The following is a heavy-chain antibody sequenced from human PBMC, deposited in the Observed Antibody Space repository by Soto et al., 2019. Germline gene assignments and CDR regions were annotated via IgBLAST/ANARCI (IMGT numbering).Heavy chain of an antibody. CDR1: GFTFSSYG. CDR3: AKEFGFYYDILTGYAGFDY. D-gene: IGHD3-9*01. Sequence: QVQLVESGGGVVQPGRSLRLSCAASGFTFSSYGMHWVRQAPGKGLEWVAVMSYDGSNKYYADSVKGRFTISRDNSKNKLYLQMNGLRAEDTAVYYCAKEFGFYYDILTGYAGFDYWGQGTLVTVSS. J-gene: IGHJ4*02. V-gene: IGHV3-30*18. CDR2: MSYDGSNK.